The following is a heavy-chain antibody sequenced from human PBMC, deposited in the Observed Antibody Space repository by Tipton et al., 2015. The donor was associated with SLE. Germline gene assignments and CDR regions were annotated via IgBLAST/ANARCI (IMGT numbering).Heavy chain of an antibody. V-gene: IGHV3-9*03. CDR2: ISWNSGTI. CDR3: SKDIWSGVTKAFGAFDM. Sequence: QLVQSGGGLVQPGRSLRLSCAASGFTFDNYAMHWVRQAPGKGLEWVSGISWNSGTIDYADSVKGRFTISRDNAKNSLYLQMNSLRAEDMALYYCSKDIWSGVTKAFGAFDMWGQGTMVTVSS. D-gene: IGHD1-26*01. J-gene: IGHJ3*02. CDR1: GFTFDNYA.